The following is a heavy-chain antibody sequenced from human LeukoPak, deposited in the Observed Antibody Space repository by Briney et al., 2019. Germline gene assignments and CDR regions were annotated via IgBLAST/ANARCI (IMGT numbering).Heavy chain of an antibody. D-gene: IGHD3-22*01. CDR2: ISGSGGST. J-gene: IGHJ3*02. V-gene: IGHV3-23*01. Sequence: SGGSLILSCAASGFTFSSYAMSWVRQAPGKGLEWVSTISGSGGSTYYADSVKGRFTISRDNSKNTLYVQMNSLGAEDTAVYYCAKDHYYDSSDAFDIWGQGPMVTVSS. CDR1: GFTFSSYA. CDR3: AKDHYYDSSDAFDI.